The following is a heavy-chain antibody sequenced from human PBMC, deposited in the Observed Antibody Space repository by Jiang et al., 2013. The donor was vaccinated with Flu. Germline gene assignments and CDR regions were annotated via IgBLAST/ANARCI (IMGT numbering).Heavy chain of an antibody. V-gene: IGHV4-59*01. CDR2: TFYTGST. J-gene: IGHJ4*02. Sequence: SGPGLVKPAETLSLTCTVSGGSIRSFHWSWMRQSPGKGLEWIAYTFYTGSTNYNPSLKSRVTISVDTSKNQFSLKLNSVTAADTAVYYCAKSTSYSHIESADNPYYFDSWGRGTLVTVSS. CDR1: GGSIRSFH. D-gene: IGHD2-21*01. CDR3: AKSTSYSHIESADNPYYFDS.